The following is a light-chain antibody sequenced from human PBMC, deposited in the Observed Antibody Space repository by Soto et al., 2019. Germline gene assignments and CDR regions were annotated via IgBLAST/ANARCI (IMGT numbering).Light chain of an antibody. CDR1: RPVVRQY. CDR2: GAS. CDR3: QQYGSSP. V-gene: IGKV3-20*01. Sequence: EIVLTQSPDALSLSPGERVSLSCRASRPVVRQYIAWYHQKPGQAPRLLIYGASSRATGIPDRFSGSGSGTDFTLTISRLEPEDFAVSYCQQYGSSPFGQGTKLDIK. J-gene: IGKJ1*01.